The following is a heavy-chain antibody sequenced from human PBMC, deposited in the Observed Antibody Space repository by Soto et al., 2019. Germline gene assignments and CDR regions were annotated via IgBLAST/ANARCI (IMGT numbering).Heavy chain of an antibody. J-gene: IGHJ4*02. CDR2: INHSGST. V-gene: IGHV4-4*02. CDR3: ARSVFL. D-gene: IGHD3-10*02. Sequence: HPWAVAGGSIGNRNGWSWVRKPPGKGLEWIGKINHSGSTNYNPSLKSRVTISVDTSKNQFSLKLSSVTAADTAVYYCARSVFLWGRGTLVTVSS. CDR1: GGSIGNRNG.